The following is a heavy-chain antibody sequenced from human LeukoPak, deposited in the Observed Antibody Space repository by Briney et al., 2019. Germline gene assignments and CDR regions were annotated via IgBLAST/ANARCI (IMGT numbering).Heavy chain of an antibody. V-gene: IGHV3-9*01. J-gene: IGHJ4*02. CDR2: ISWNSGSI. D-gene: IGHD5-18*01. CDR1: GFTFDDYA. CDR3: VHLAVKTRYSYSDFDY. Sequence: GRSLRLSCAASGFTFDDYAMHWVRQAPGKGLEWVSGISWNSGSIGYADSVKGRFTISRDNAKNSLYLQMNSLRAEDTALYYCVHLAVKTRYSYSDFDYWGQGTLVTVSS.